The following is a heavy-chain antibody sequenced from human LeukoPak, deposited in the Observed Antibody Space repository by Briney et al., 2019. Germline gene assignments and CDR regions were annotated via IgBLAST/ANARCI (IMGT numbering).Heavy chain of an antibody. CDR3: ASLAVAVHYYYYMDV. J-gene: IGHJ6*03. CDR2: IKQDGSEK. CDR1: GFTFSNYD. Sequence: GGSLRLSCAASGFTFSNYDMNWVRQAPGKGLEWVANIKQDGSEKYYVDSVKGRFTISRDNAKNSLYLQMNSLRAEDTAVYYCASLAVAVHYYYYMDVWGKGTTVTVSS. D-gene: IGHD6-19*01. V-gene: IGHV3-7*01.